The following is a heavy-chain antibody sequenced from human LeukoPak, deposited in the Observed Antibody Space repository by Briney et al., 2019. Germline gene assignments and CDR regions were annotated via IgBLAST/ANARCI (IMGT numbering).Heavy chain of an antibody. CDR1: GGSFSGYL. CDR3: ARGVKQLARFYFYMDV. Sequence: PSETLSLTCGVSGGSFSGYLWNWDRQSPGKGLEWIGEINHSGTTNYNPSLKSRVTISIDRSRNQFSLNLTSVTAADTAVFYCARGVKQLARFYFYMDVWGKGTTVTVSS. D-gene: IGHD3-22*01. V-gene: IGHV4-34*01. J-gene: IGHJ6*03. CDR2: INHSGTT.